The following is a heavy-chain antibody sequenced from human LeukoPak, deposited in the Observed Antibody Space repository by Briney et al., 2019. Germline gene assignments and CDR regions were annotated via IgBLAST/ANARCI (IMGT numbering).Heavy chain of an antibody. J-gene: IGHJ4*02. CDR1: GSTFTGYC. Sequence: ASVKVSFKASGSTFTGYCMLWVRQAPGQGLEWMGWINPNSGGTNYAQKFQGRVTMTRDTSISTAYMELSRLRSDDTAVYYCARDSCIASLWGQGTQVSVSS. CDR3: ARDSCIASL. CDR2: INPNSGGT. V-gene: IGHV1-2*02. D-gene: IGHD6-13*01.